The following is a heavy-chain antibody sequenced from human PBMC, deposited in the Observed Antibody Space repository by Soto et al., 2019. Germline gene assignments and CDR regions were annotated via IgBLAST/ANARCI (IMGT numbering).Heavy chain of an antibody. CDR3: MTVAGAH. D-gene: IGHD3-10*01. Sequence: PGGSLRLSCVVSGVTFSTYSMNWVRQAPGRGLEWVAYISSIRGIISYAESVEGRFVISRDNVEKTLFLQMNSLRYEDSAVYYCMTVAGAHWGQGALVTVSS. J-gene: IGHJ4*02. CDR1: GVTFSTYS. V-gene: IGHV3-48*02. CDR2: ISSIRGII.